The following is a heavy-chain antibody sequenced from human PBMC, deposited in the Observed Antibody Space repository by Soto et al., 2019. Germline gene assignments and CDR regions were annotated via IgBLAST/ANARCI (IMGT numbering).Heavy chain of an antibody. CDR1: GGSMNNFY. Sequence: SETLSLTCTVSGGSMNNFYWSWIRQPPGKGLEWIGYVSYSDSSNYNPSLKSRVTISVDTSKNQFSLKLSSVTAADTAVYYCARTYGGNSFDYWGQGTLVTVSS. CDR2: VSYSDSS. D-gene: IGHD2-21*02. J-gene: IGHJ4*02. V-gene: IGHV4-59*12. CDR3: ARTYGGNSFDY.